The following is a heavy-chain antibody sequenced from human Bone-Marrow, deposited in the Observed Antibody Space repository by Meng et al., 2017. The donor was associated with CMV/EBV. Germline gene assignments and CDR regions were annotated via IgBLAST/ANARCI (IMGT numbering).Heavy chain of an antibody. J-gene: IGHJ6*02. CDR3: ARGQVQCSSRSCHDYSYSGMDV. Sequence: SVKVSCKASGGTFSSYAISWVRQAPGQGLEWMGGIIPIFGTANYAQKFQGRVTITTDESTSTAYMELSSLRSDDTAVYYCARGQVQCSSRSCHDYSYSGMDVWGQGSTVTVSS. CDR2: IIPIFGTA. D-gene: IGHD2-2*01. CDR1: GGTFSSYA. V-gene: IGHV1-69*05.